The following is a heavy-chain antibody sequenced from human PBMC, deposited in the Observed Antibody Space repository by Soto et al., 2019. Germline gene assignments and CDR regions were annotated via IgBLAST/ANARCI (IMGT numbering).Heavy chain of an antibody. CDR2: ISRTGSTA. J-gene: IGHJ4*02. CDR1: GFTFSSYS. CDR3: ARDLWSGYSVAYFDY. Sequence: EVQLVESGGGLVQPGGSLRLSCAASGFTFSSYSMDWVRQAPGRGLEWVSYISRTGSTAYYADSVKGRFTIARDNAKNSLYLQVNSLRGEDTAVYYCARDLWSGYSVAYFDYWGQGTLVTVSS. D-gene: IGHD3-3*01. V-gene: IGHV3-48*01.